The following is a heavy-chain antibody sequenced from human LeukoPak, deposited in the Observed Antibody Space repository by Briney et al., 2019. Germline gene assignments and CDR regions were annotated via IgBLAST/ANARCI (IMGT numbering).Heavy chain of an antibody. V-gene: IGHV4-61*01. D-gene: IGHD6-13*01. CDR1: GGSFSSGSYY. CDR3: ARVKIAAAGLDY. Sequence: SETLSLTCTVSGGSFSSGSYYWSWIRQPPGKGLEWLGYIYYSGSTNYNPSLKSRVTISVDTSKNQFSLKLSSVTAADTAVYYCARVKIAAAGLDYWGQGTLVTVSS. CDR2: IYYSGST. J-gene: IGHJ4*02.